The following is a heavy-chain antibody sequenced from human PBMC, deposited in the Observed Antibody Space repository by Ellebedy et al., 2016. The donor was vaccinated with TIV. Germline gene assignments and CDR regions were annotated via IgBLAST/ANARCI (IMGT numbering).Heavy chain of an antibody. V-gene: IGHV3-23*01. Sequence: PGGSLRLSCAASGFTFSSSAMSWVRQAPGKGLEWVSSIRSGGDTFYVGSVKGRFSISRDNSESTLYQQMNSLRVEDTAIYYWATISGYGTGWFGRNEYWGQGTLVTVSS. CDR3: ATISGYGTGWFGRNEY. D-gene: IGHD6-19*01. CDR2: IRSGGDT. CDR1: GFTFSSSA. J-gene: IGHJ4*02.